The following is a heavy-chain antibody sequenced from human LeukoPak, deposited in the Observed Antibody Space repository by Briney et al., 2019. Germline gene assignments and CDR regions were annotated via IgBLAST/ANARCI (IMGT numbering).Heavy chain of an antibody. CDR2: IKSKIDGETT. J-gene: IGHJ3*02. CDR3: TTEVYAAFDI. CDR1: GFTFSNAW. D-gene: IGHD2/OR15-2a*01. V-gene: IGHV3-15*01. Sequence: GGSLRLSCAASGFTFSNAWMSWVRQAPGKGLEWVGRIKSKIDGETTDYAAPVKGRFTISRDDSKNTLYLQMNSLKTEDTAVYYCTTEVYAAFDIWGQGTMVTVSS.